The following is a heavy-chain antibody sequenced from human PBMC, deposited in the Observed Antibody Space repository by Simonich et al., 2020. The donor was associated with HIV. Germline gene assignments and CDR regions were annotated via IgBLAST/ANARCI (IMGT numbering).Heavy chain of an antibody. CDR3: ARLTAGGLGEYFQH. CDR2: INHRGST. D-gene: IGHD6-13*01. CDR1: GGSFSGYY. J-gene: IGHJ1*01. Sequence: QVQLQQWGAGLLKPSETLSLTCAVYGGSFSGYYWSWIRQPPGQGMEWIGEINHRGSTNYTPSLKSRVTISVDTSKNQSSRKLSSVTAADTAVYYCARLTAGGLGEYFQHWGQGTLVTVSS. V-gene: IGHV4-34*01.